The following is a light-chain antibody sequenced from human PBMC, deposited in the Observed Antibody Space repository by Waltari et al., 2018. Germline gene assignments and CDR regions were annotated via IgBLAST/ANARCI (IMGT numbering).Light chain of an antibody. Sequence: IVMTQSPLSLSVTPGQPASTSCKSSRSLLHSDGETYLYWYLQKPGHPPQLLIHEVSNRFSGVPDRFSGSGSGTYFTLRISRVETEDVGVYYCMQSMQVPLTFGQGTRLDLK. CDR1: RSLLHSDGETY. V-gene: IGKV2D-29*01. CDR3: MQSMQVPLT. J-gene: IGKJ5*01. CDR2: EVS.